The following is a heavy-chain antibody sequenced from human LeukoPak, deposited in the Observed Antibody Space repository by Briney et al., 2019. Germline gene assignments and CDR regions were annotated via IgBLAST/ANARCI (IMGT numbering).Heavy chain of an antibody. Sequence: GGSLTLSCAASGFTLSSYWMTWVRQAPGKGLEWVANIKLDGSEKYYVDSVKGRFTISKDNAQNSLYLQMNSLRAEDTAVYYCARVSVVSYYFDYWGQGSLVTVSS. V-gene: IGHV3-7*01. CDR3: ARVSVVSYYFDY. CDR1: GFTLSSYW. J-gene: IGHJ4*02. D-gene: IGHD4-23*01. CDR2: IKLDGSEK.